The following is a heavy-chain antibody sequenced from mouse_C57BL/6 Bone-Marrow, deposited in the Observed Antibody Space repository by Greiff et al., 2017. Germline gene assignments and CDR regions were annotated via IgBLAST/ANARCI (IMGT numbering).Heavy chain of an antibody. CDR2: IHPNSGST. D-gene: IGHD1-1*01. CDR1: GYTFTSYW. Sequence: QVQLQQSGAELVKPGASVKLSCKASGYTFTSYWMHWVKQRPGQGLEWIGMIHPNSGSTNYNEKFKSKATLTVDKSSSTAYMQLSSLTSEDSAVYYWASLYYYGSKGGYWGQGTTLTVSS. J-gene: IGHJ2*01. CDR3: ASLYYYGSKGGY. V-gene: IGHV1-64*01.